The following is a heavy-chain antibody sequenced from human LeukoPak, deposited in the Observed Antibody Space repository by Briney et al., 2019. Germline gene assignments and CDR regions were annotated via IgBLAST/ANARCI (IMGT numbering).Heavy chain of an antibody. J-gene: IGHJ6*03. CDR3: ARAYYYYMDV. V-gene: IGHV1-2*02. CDR1: GYIFTVYY. CDR2: INPNSGDT. Sequence: ASVKVSCKDSGYIFTVYYMHWVRQAPGQGLEWMGWINPNSGDTNYAQKFQGRVTMTRDTSISTVYLELSRLRSDDTAVYYCARAYYYYMDVWGKGTTVTVSS.